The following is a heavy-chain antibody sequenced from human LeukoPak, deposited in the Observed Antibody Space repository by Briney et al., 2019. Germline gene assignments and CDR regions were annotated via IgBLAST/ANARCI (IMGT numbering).Heavy chain of an antibody. D-gene: IGHD3-22*01. CDR2: YRTSGST. CDR1: GGSISSGGYY. Sequence: PSETLSLTCTVSGGSISSGGYYWSWIRQPAGKGLEWIGRYRTSGSTNYNPSPSLTGRVTISVDTSKNQFSLKLSSVTAADTAVYFCARGPYSYDSSGAFDIWGQGTMVTVSS. CDR3: ARGPYSYDSSGAFDI. J-gene: IGHJ3*02. V-gene: IGHV4-61*02.